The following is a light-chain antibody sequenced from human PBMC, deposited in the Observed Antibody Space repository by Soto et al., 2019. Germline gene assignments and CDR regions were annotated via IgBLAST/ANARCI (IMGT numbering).Light chain of an antibody. CDR1: QSVSSN. CDR2: GAS. V-gene: IGKV3-15*01. J-gene: IGKJ2*01. CDR3: QQYNNWPRT. Sequence: EIVMTQSPATLSVSPGERATLSCRASQSVSSNLAWYQQKPGQAPRLLIYGASTRATGIPARFSGSGSGTEFTLTTSSLQYEDFAVYYYQQYNNWPRTFGQGTKLEIK.